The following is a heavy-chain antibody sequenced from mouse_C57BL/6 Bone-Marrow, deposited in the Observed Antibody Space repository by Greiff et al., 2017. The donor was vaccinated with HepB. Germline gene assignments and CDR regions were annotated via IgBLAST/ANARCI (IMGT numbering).Heavy chain of an antibody. CDR1: GYTFTSYW. D-gene: IGHD1-1*01. CDR3: ASGYYGSSLFAY. V-gene: IGHV1-61*01. Sequence: VQLQQPGAELVRPGSSVKLSCKASGYTFTSYWMDWVKQRPGQGLEWIGNLYPSDSETHYNQKFKDKATLTVDKSSSTAYRQLSSLTSEDSAVYYCASGYYGSSLFAYWGQGTLVTVSA. CDR2: LYPSDSET. J-gene: IGHJ3*01.